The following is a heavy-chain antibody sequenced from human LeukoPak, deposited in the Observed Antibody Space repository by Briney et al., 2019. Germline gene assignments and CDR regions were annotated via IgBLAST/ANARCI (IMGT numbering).Heavy chain of an antibody. J-gene: IGHJ4*02. D-gene: IGHD2-21*02. Sequence: ASVKVSCKASGYTFTSYGISWVRQAPGQGLEWMGWISAYNGNTNYAQKLQGRVTMTTDTSTSTAYMELRSLRSDDTAVYYCARASTPLAYCGGDCYAEFDYWGQGTLVTVSS. CDR3: ARASTPLAYCGGDCYAEFDY. V-gene: IGHV1-18*01. CDR1: GYTFTSYG. CDR2: ISAYNGNT.